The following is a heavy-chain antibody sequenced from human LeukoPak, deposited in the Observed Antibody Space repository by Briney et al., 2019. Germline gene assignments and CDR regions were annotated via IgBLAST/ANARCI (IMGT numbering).Heavy chain of an antibody. V-gene: IGHV3-23*01. Sequence: GSLRLSCAASGFTFSTYAMSWVRQAPEKGLEWVSTISGSGGSTYYADCVKGRFTISRDNSKNTLYLQMNSLRAEDTAVYYCALQFIAVAGKFDHWGQGTLVTVSS. CDR2: ISGSGGST. CDR3: ALQFIAVAGKFDH. CDR1: GFTFSTYA. J-gene: IGHJ4*02. D-gene: IGHD6-19*01.